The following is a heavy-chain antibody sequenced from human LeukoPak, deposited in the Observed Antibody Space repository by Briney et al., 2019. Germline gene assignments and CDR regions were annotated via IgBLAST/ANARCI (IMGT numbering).Heavy chain of an antibody. CDR2: IIPIFGTA. V-gene: IGHV1-69*06. D-gene: IGHD3-22*01. CDR1: GGTFSSYA. J-gene: IGHJ3*02. CDR3: AREWDPAGNGTTGYYDSSGYSVI. Sequence: GASVKVSCKASGGTFSSYAISWVRQAPGQGLEWMGGIIPIFGTANYAQKFQGRVTITADKSTSTAYMELSSLRSEDTAVYYCAREWDPAGNGTTGYYDSSGYSVIWGQGTMVTVSS.